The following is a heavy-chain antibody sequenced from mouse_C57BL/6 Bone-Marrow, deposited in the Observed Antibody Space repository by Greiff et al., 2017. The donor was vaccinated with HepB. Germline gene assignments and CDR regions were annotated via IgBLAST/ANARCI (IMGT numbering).Heavy chain of an antibody. D-gene: IGHD3-2*02. J-gene: IGHJ2*01. V-gene: IGHV1-72*01. CDR1: GYTFTSYW. CDR2: IDPNSGGT. Sequence: QVQLQQPGAELVKPGASVKLSCKASGYTFTSYWMHWVKQRPGRGLEWIGGIDPNSGGTKYNEKFKSKATLTVDKPSSTAYMQLSSLTSEDSAVYYCAREGAQATRLGYWGQGTTLTVSS. CDR3: AREGAQATRLGY.